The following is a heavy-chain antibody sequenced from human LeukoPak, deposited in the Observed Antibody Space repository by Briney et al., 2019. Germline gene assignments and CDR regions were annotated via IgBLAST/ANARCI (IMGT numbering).Heavy chain of an antibody. CDR3: AKGSNPYPDNFDY. CDR2: ISGSGANT. D-gene: IGHD4-11*01. J-gene: IGHJ4*02. CDR1: GFTFSSYG. V-gene: IGHV3-23*01. Sequence: GGSLRLSCAASGFTFSSYGMSWVRQAPGKGLEWVSAISGSGANTYYADSVKGRFTVSRDNSKNTLWLQMTSLRAEDTAIYYCAKGSNPYPDNFDYWGQGTLVTVSS.